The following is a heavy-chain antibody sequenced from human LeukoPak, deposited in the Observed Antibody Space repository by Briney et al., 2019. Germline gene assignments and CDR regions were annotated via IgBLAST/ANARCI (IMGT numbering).Heavy chain of an antibody. CDR1: GYTLTGYF. Sequence: GASVKVSCKASGYTLTGYFIHWVRQAPGQGLEWMGCINPNSGGTNYAQKFQGRVTMTGDTSINTAYMELSRLTSDDTAVYYCSRDRGYYDSGNYPTDYWGQGTLVTLSS. J-gene: IGHJ4*02. V-gene: IGHV1-2*02. CDR3: SRDRGYYDSGNYPTDY. CDR2: INPNSGGT. D-gene: IGHD3-10*01.